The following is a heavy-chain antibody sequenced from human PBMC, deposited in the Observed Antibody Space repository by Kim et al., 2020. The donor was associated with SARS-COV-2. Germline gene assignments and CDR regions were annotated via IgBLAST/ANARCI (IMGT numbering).Heavy chain of an antibody. Sequence: SETLSLTCTVSGGSISSGGYYWSWIRQHPGKGLEWIGYIYYSGSTYYNPSLKSRVTISVDTSKNQFSLKLSSVTAADTAVYYCARAAITMIVVVNAFDISGQGTMVTVSS. V-gene: IGHV4-31*03. CDR1: GGSISSGGYY. CDR3: ARAAITMIVVVNAFDI. J-gene: IGHJ3*02. D-gene: IGHD3-22*01. CDR2: IYYSGST.